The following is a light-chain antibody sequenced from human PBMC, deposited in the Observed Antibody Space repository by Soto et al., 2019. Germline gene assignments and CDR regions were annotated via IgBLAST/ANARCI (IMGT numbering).Light chain of an antibody. V-gene: IGKV1-16*01. CDR1: QGIRNR. CDR3: QQYENYPYT. CDR2: DAS. J-gene: IGKJ3*01. Sequence: DIQMTQSPFSLSASVGDRVTITCRASQGIRNRIGWFQQKPGKAPKSLIYDASSLQSGVPSRFSASGSGTDFTLTISSLQPEDFATYYCQQYENYPYTFGPGTRVDIK.